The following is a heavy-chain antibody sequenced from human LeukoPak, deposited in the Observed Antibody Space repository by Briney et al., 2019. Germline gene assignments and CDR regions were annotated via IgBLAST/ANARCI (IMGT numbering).Heavy chain of an antibody. J-gene: IGHJ4*02. CDR3: ARVTSGLDY. CDR1: GFSFSSYT. Sequence: PGGSLRLSCSASGFSFSSYTMHWVRQAPGKGLEWLASIQYDGGNKYYAESVQGRFTISRDNAKNSLYLQMNSLRAEDTSVYYCARVTSGLDYWGQGTLVTVSS. V-gene: IGHV3-30-3*01. CDR2: IQYDGGNK.